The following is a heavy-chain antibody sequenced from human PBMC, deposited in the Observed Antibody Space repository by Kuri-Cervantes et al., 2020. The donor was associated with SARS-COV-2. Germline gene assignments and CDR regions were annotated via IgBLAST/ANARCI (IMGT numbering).Heavy chain of an antibody. CDR2: TRYDGGNK. D-gene: IGHD3-3*01. Sequence: GGSLRLSCAASGFTFSTYGMHWVRQAPGKGLEWVAFTRYDGGNKYYVDSVKGRFTISRDNSKNTLYLQMNSLRAEDTAVYYCARDRRYYDFWSGYGNTGDLYYYYYYMDVWGKGTTVTVSS. CDR3: ARDRRYYDFWSGYGNTGDLYYYYYYMDV. V-gene: IGHV3-30*02. J-gene: IGHJ6*03. CDR1: GFTFSTYG.